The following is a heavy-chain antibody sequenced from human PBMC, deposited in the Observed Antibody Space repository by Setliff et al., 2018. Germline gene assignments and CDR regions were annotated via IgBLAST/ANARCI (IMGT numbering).Heavy chain of an antibody. CDR2: ISAYNGNT. D-gene: IGHD3-10*01. Sequence: ASVKVSCKASGYTFTSYGISWVRQAPGQGLEWMGWISAYNGNTNYAQKLQGRVTMTTDTSTSTAYMELRSLRSEDTAVYYCAREASMVRGVIITLSTNWFDPWGQGTLVTVSS. J-gene: IGHJ5*02. CDR3: AREASMVRGVIITLSTNWFDP. CDR1: GYTFTSYG. V-gene: IGHV1-18*01.